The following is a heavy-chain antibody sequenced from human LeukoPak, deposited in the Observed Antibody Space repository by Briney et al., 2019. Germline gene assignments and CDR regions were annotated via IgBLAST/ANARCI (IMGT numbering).Heavy chain of an antibody. V-gene: IGHV1-2*02. J-gene: IGHJ4*02. Sequence: ASVKVSCKASGYPFTGYYMHWVRQAPGQGLEWMGWINPNSGGTNYAQKFQGRVTMTRDTSISTAYMELSRLRSDDTAVYYCARDPNDYGGIHEGYWGQGTLVTVSS. CDR2: INPNSGGT. D-gene: IGHD4-23*01. CDR3: ARDPNDYGGIHEGY. CDR1: GYPFTGYY.